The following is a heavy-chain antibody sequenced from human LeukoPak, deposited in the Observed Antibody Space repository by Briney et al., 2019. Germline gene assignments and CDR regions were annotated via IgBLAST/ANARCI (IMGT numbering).Heavy chain of an antibody. V-gene: IGHV5-51*01. Sequence: GESLKISCKGSGNSFTTYWIGWVRQMPGKGLEWMGIIYPGDSETRYSPSFQGQVTFSVDKSISTAYLQWSSLKASDTAIYYCARRDAQGLGENDISFDYWGQGTLVTVSS. CDR3: ARRDAQGLGENDISFDY. CDR1: GNSFTTYW. J-gene: IGHJ4*02. CDR2: IYPGDSET. D-gene: IGHD3-16*01.